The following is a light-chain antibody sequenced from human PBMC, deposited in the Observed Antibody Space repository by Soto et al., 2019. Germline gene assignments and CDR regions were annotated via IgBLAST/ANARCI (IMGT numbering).Light chain of an antibody. Sequence: EIVLRQSPGTLSLSPGERATLSCRASQSVSSSYLAWYQQKPGQAPRRLIYGASISATGIPDRFSGSGSGTDFTLTISRLEPEDFAVYYCQQYGSSPWTFGQGTKVDI. CDR1: QSVSSSY. CDR2: GAS. J-gene: IGKJ1*01. CDR3: QQYGSSPWT. V-gene: IGKV3-20*01.